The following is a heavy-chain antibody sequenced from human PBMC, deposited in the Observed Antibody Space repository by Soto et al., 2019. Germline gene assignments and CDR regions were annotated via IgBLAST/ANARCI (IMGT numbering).Heavy chain of an antibody. Sequence: QVQLVQSGAEVKKPGASVKVSCKASGYTFTSYDINWVRQATGQGLEWMGWMNPNRGNTGYAQKFQGRVTMTRNTSISTGYIELSSLRSEDTAVYYCARGELLWCGELLRWGQGTLVTVSS. J-gene: IGHJ4*02. CDR2: MNPNRGNT. V-gene: IGHV1-8*01. D-gene: IGHD3-10*01. CDR3: ARGELLWCGELLR. CDR1: GYTFTSYD.